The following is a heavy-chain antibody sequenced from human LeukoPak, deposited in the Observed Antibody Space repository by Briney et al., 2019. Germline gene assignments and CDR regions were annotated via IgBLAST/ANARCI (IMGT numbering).Heavy chain of an antibody. CDR2: ISSSSSYI. D-gene: IGHD2-2*01. J-gene: IGHJ4*02. CDR3: ARDLRYCSSTSCYAGDY. V-gene: IGHV3-21*01. CDR1: GFTFSSYS. Sequence: PGGSLRLSCAASGFTFSSYSMNWVRQAPGKGLEWVSSISSSSSYIYYADSVKGRFTISRDNAKNSLYLQMNSLRAEDTAVYYCARDLRYCSSTSCYAGDYWGQGTLVTVSS.